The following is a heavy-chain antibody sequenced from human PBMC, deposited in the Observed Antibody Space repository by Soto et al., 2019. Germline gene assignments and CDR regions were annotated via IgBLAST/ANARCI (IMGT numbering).Heavy chain of an antibody. CDR2: VHHSGST. CDR1: GYSISSGYH. Sequence: TSETLSLTCAVSGYSISSGYHWGWIRQPPGKGLEWLGSVHHSGSTYYNPSLKSRLTISVDKSKNQFSLNLTSVTAADTAVYYCARGGWYSYGSVYFDYWGQGTLVTVSS. D-gene: IGHD5-18*01. CDR3: ARGGWYSYGSVYFDY. J-gene: IGHJ4*02. V-gene: IGHV4-38-2*01.